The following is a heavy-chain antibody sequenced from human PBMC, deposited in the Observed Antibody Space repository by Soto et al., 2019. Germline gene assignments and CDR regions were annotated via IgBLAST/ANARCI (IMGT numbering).Heavy chain of an antibody. Sequence: ASVKVSCKASGGTFSSYTISWVRQAPGQGLEWMGRIIPILGIANYAQKFQGRVTITADKSTSTAYMELSSLRSEDTAVYYCARDPPGRIAEGGAFDIWGQGTMVTVSS. J-gene: IGHJ3*02. CDR2: IIPILGIA. CDR1: GGTFSSYT. CDR3: ARDPPGRIAEGGAFDI. V-gene: IGHV1-69*04. D-gene: IGHD3-16*01.